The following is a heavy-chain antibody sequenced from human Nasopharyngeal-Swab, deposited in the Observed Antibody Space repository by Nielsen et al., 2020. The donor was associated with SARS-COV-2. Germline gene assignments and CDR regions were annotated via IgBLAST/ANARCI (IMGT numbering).Heavy chain of an antibody. D-gene: IGHD6-19*01. CDR3: AKAPWGSGHLVTGPWFDP. J-gene: IGHJ5*02. CDR1: GFTFDDYA. V-gene: IGHV3-9*01. Sequence: SLKISCAASGFTFDDYAMHWVRQAPGKGLEWVSGISWNSGSIGYADSVKGRFTISRDNAKNSLYLQMNSLRAEDTALYYCAKAPWGSGHLVTGPWFDPWGQGTLVTVSS. CDR2: ISWNSGSI.